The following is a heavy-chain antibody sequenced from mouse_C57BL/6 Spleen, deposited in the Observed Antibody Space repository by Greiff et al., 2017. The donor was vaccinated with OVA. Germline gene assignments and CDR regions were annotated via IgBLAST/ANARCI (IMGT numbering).Heavy chain of an antibody. V-gene: IGHV5-4*01. Sequence: VQLKESGGGLVKPGGSLKLSCAASGFTFSSYAMSWVRQTPEKRLEWVATISDGGSYTYYPDNVKGRFTISRDNAKNNLYLQMSHLKSEDTAMYYCARDYYGSSYLDYWGQGTTLTVSS. D-gene: IGHD1-1*01. CDR2: ISDGGSYT. J-gene: IGHJ2*01. CDR3: ARDYYGSSYLDY. CDR1: GFTFSSYA.